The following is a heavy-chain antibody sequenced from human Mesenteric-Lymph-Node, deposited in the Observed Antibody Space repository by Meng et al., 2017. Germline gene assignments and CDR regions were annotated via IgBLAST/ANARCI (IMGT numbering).Heavy chain of an antibody. V-gene: IGHV3-7*03. CDR3: AKDMTPFITMIVVVGFDY. D-gene: IGHD3-22*01. CDR2: IEQDGSET. Sequence: ESRKISCAASGFTFGDYWMNWVRQAPGKGLEWVANIEQDGSETYYVDSVKGRFTISRDNAKNSLYLQMNSLRAEDTALYYCAKDMTPFITMIVVVGFDYWGQGTLVTVSS. CDR1: GFTFGDYW. J-gene: IGHJ4*02.